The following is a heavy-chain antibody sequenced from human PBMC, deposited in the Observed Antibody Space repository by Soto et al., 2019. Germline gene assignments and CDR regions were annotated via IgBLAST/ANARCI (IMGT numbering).Heavy chain of an antibody. Sequence: QITLKKSGPTLVKPTQTLTLTCTFSGFSLSTSGVGVGWIRQPPGKALEWLALIYWDDDKRYSPSLKSRLTITKDTSKNQVVLRMTNMDPVDTATYYCSHRRSYYGSGSYPFDYWGQGTLVTVSS. J-gene: IGHJ4*02. D-gene: IGHD3-10*01. V-gene: IGHV2-5*02. CDR1: GFSLSTSGVG. CDR2: IYWDDDK. CDR3: SHRRSYYGSGSYPFDY.